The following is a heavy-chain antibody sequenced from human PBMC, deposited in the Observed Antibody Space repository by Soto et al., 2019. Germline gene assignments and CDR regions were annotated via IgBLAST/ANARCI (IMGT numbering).Heavy chain of an antibody. J-gene: IGHJ3*02. Sequence: GGSLRLSCAASGFTFSSYSMNWVRQAPGKGLEWVSYISSSSSTIYYADSVKGRFTISRDNAKNSLYLQMNSLRAEDTAVYYCARDPTLIPAAMWCRAFDIWGQGTMVTGSS. CDR1: GFTFSSYS. CDR2: ISSSSSTI. CDR3: ARDPTLIPAAMWCRAFDI. D-gene: IGHD2-2*01. V-gene: IGHV3-48*01.